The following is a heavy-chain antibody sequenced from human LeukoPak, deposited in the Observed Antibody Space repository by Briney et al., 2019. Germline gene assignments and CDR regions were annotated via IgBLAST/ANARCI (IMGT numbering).Heavy chain of an antibody. Sequence: SETLSLTCTVSGGSISSSSYYWGWIRQPPGKGLEWIASIYYSGSTYYNPSLKSRVTISVDTSKNQFSLKLSSVTAADTAVYYCARDPYSSGWVDYWGQGTLVTVSS. D-gene: IGHD6-19*01. CDR1: GGSISSSSYY. CDR3: ARDPYSSGWVDY. J-gene: IGHJ4*02. CDR2: IYYSGST. V-gene: IGHV4-39*07.